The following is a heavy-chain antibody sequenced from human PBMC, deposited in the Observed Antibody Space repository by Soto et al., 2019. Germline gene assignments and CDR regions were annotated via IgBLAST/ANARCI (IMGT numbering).Heavy chain of an antibody. CDR1: GYFISSGYY. D-gene: IGHD3-22*01. Sequence: SETLSLTCAVSGYFISSGYYWGWLRQPPGKGLEWIGSIYHGGSTYYDPSLNSRVTLSIDMTNNHVSLILNSVTAADTAVYYCARVVENYYDSSGYYYDWGQGTLVTVSS. CDR3: ARVVENYYDSSGYYYD. V-gene: IGHV4-38-2*01. CDR2: IYHGGST. J-gene: IGHJ4*02.